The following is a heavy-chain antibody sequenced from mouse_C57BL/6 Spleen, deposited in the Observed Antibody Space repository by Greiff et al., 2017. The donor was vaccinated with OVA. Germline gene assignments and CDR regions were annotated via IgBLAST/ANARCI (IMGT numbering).Heavy chain of an antibody. V-gene: IGHV1-74*01. CDR3: AILRGYYDHEDAMDY. CDR1: GYTFTSYW. D-gene: IGHD2-4*01. Sequence: VQLQQPGAELVKPGASVKVSCKASGYTFTSYWMHWVKQRPGQGLEWIGRIHPSDSDTNYNQKFKGKATLTVDKSSSKAYMQLSSLTSEDSAVYYCAILRGYYDHEDAMDYWGQGTSVTVSS. CDR2: IHPSDSDT. J-gene: IGHJ4*01.